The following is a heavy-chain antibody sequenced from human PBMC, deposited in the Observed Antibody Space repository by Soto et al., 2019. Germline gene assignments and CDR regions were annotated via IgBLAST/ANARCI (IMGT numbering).Heavy chain of an antibody. CDR1: GYTFTGYY. CDR2: INPNSGGT. J-gene: IGHJ6*02. V-gene: IGHV1-2*04. D-gene: IGHD2-21*01. CDR3: ARAGLTYHYYYYGMDV. Sequence: ASVKVSCKASGYTFTGYYIHWVRQAPGQGLEWMGWINPNSGGTNYAQKFQGWVTMTRDTSISTAYMELSRLRSDDTAVYYCARAGLTYHYYYYGMDVWGQGTTVTVSS.